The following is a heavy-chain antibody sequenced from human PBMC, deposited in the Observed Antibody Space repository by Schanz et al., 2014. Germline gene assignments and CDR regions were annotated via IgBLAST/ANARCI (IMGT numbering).Heavy chain of an antibody. CDR2: IYHTGST. V-gene: IGHV4-34*01. CDR1: GGSFSGYY. J-gene: IGHJ4*01. Sequence: QVQLQQWGAGLLKPSETLSLTCGVFGGSFSGYYWSWIRQPPGKGLEWIGEIYHTGSTNYNPSLKSRVTISVDTSKNQFSLKLSSVTAADTAVYYCAREQIMAAAGLVDYWGHGTLVTASS. D-gene: IGHD6-13*01. CDR3: AREQIMAAAGLVDY.